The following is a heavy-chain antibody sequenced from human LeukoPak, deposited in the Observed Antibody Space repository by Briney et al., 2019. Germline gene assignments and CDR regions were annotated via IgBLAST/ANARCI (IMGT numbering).Heavy chain of an antibody. D-gene: IGHD1-26*01. Sequence: GGSLRLSCAASGFTFSNYWMHWVRQAPSKGLVWVSLIHSDGGTTNYADSVKGRFTISRDNAKNTLYLQMNSLRVEDTAVYYCARDTYSIAEWGQGTLVTVSS. V-gene: IGHV3-74*01. J-gene: IGHJ4*02. CDR1: GFTFSNYW. CDR3: ARDTYSIAE. CDR2: IHSDGGTT.